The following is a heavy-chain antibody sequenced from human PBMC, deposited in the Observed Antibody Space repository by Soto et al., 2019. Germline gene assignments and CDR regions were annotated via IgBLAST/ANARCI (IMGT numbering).Heavy chain of an antibody. CDR3: ARTYYYGSGSYYSFNWFDP. CDR1: GGSISSYY. D-gene: IGHD3-10*01. CDR2: INHSGST. V-gene: IGHV4-34*01. J-gene: IGHJ5*02. Sequence: SETLSLTCTVSGGSISSYYWSWIRQPPGKGLEWIGEINHSGSTNYNPSLKSRVTISVDTSKNQFSLKLSSVTAADTAVYYCARTYYYGSGSYYSFNWFDPWGQGTLVTVSS.